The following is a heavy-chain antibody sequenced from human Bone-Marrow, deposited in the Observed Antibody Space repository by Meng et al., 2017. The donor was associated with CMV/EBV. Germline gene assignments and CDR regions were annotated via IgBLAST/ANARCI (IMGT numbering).Heavy chain of an antibody. Sequence: LSLTCTVSGGSISSGGYYWSWIRQHPGKGLEWIGYIYYSGSTYYNPSLKSRVTISVDTSKNQFSLKLSSVTAADTAVYYCARKEMATIAPTSLFDYWGQGTLVTVSS. J-gene: IGHJ4*02. CDR2: IYYSGST. V-gene: IGHV4-31*03. CDR1: GGSISSGGYY. CDR3: ARKEMATIAPTSLFDY. D-gene: IGHD5-24*01.